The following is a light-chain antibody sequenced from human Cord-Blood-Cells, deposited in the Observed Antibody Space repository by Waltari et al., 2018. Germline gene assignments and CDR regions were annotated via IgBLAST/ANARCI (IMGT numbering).Light chain of an antibody. Sequence: QAVLTQPSSLSASPGASASLTCTLRSGINVGTYRLYWYHQKPGSPPQYLLRYKSDSDKQQGSGVPSRFSGSKDASANAGILLISGLQSEDEADYYCMIWHSSAVVFGGGTKLTVL. J-gene: IGLJ2*01. CDR3: MIWHSSAVV. CDR2: YKSDSDK. V-gene: IGLV5-45*03. CDR1: SGINVGTYR.